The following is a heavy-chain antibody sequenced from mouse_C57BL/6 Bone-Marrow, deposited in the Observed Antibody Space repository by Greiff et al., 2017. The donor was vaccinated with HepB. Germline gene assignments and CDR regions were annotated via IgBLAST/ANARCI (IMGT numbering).Heavy chain of an antibody. D-gene: IGHD1-1*01. CDR1: GFTFSSYA. CDR2: ISSGGDYI. Sequence: EVNLVESGEGLVKPGGSLKLSCAASGFTFSSYAMSWVRQTPEKRLEWVAYISSGGDYIYYADTVKGRFTISRDNARNTLYLQMSSLKSEDTAMYYCTRVIYYYGSSYVDYFDYWGQGTTLTVSS. J-gene: IGHJ2*01. V-gene: IGHV5-9-1*02. CDR3: TRVIYYYGSSYVDYFDY.